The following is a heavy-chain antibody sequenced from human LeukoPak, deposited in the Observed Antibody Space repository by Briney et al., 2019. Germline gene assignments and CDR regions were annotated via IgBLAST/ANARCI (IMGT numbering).Heavy chain of an antibody. Sequence: GASVKVSCKASGYTFTSYGISWVRQAPGQGLEWMGWISAYNGNTNYAQKLQGRVTMTTDTSTSTAYMELRSLRSDDTAVYYCARQGRLWFGQSLNWFDPWGQGTLVTVSS. V-gene: IGHV1-18*01. D-gene: IGHD3-10*01. CDR3: ARQGRLWFGQSLNWFDP. J-gene: IGHJ5*02. CDR2: ISAYNGNT. CDR1: GYTFTSYG.